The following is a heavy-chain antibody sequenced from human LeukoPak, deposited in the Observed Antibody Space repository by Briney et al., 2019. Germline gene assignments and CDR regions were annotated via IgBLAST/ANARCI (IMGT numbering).Heavy chain of an antibody. V-gene: IGHV4-61*02. CDR3: ARTIVGATDY. CDR2: IYTSGST. Sequence: KPSETLSLTCTVSGGSISSGSYYWSWIRKPAGKGLEWIGRIYTSGSTNYNPSLKSRVTISVDTSKNQFSLKLSSVTAADTAVYYCARTIVGATDYWGQGTLVTVSS. CDR1: GGSISSGSYY. J-gene: IGHJ4*02. D-gene: IGHD1-26*01.